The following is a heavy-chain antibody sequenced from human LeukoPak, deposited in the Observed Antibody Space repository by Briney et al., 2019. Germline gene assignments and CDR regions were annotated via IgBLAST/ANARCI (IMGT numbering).Heavy chain of an antibody. CDR1: GFTFSSYA. V-gene: IGHV3-23*01. D-gene: IGHD2-2*01. CDR2: ISGSGGST. Sequence: GGSLRLSCAASGFTFSSYAMRWVRQAPGKGLEWVSDISGSGGSTYYADSVKGRFTISRDNSKDTLYLQMNSLRAEDTAVYYCAKGVGGVVPAANFDYWGQGTLVTVSS. CDR3: AKGVGGVVPAANFDY. J-gene: IGHJ4*02.